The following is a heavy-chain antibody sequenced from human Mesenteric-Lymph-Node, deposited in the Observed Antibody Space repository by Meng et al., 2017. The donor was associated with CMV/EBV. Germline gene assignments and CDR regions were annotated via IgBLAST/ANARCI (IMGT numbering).Heavy chain of an antibody. CDR3: ARSRGGPDY. J-gene: IGHJ4*02. CDR1: GFTFSTYT. V-gene: IGHV3-21*01. Sequence: GESLKISCAASGFTFSTYTMKWVRQAPGKGLEWVSSITSTSSYIYYADSVKGRFTISRDNARNSLYRQMNSLRVEDTAVYYCARSRGGPDYWGQGTLVTVSS. CDR2: ITSTSSYI. D-gene: IGHD6-25*01.